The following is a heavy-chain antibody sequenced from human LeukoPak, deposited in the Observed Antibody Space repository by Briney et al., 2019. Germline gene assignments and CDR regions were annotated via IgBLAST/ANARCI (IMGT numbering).Heavy chain of an antibody. D-gene: IGHD3-16*01. CDR3: ARTYYDYVWGTDY. V-gene: IGHV4-34*01. Sequence: SETLSLTCAVYGGSFSGYYWSWIRQPPGKGLGWIGEINHSGSTNYNPSLKSRVTISVDTSKNQFSLKLSSVTAADTAVYYCARTYYDYVWGTDYWGQGTLVTISS. CDR2: INHSGST. CDR1: GGSFSGYY. J-gene: IGHJ4*02.